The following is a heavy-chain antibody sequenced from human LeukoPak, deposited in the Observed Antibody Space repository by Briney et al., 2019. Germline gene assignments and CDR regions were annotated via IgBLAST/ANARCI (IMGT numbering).Heavy chain of an antibody. V-gene: IGHV3-33*08. CDR1: GFTFSDFY. J-gene: IGHJ4*02. CDR2: IWYTGTNK. CDR3: AGGGGARDGGDYKGTPDY. D-gene: IGHD4-17*01. Sequence: GGSLRLSCAASGFTFSDFYMSWIRQAPGKGLEWVAVIWYTGTNKYYADSVKGRFTISRDNSKNTVYLQMNSLRAEDTAVYFCAGGGGARDGGDYKGTPDYWGQGTLVTVSS.